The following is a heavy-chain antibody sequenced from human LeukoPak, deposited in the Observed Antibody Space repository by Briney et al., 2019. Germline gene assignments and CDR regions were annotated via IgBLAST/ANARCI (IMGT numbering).Heavy chain of an antibody. CDR1: GGSFSGYY. CDR3: ARGYCSGGSCYSFDY. J-gene: IGHJ4*02. CDR2: IYYSGST. V-gene: IGHV4-59*08. Sequence: ETLSLTXAVYGGSFSGYYWSWIRQPPGKGLEWIGYIYYSGSTNYNPSLKSRVTISVDTSKNQFSLKLSSVTAADTAVYYCARGYCSGGSCYSFDYWGQGTLVTVSS. D-gene: IGHD2-15*01.